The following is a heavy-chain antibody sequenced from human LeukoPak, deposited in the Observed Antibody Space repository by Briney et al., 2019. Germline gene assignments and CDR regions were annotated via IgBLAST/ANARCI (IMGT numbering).Heavy chain of an antibody. CDR1: GGSFRGYY. V-gene: IGHV4-34*01. Sequence: SETLSLTCAVYGGSFRGYYWSWIRQPPGKGLEWIGEINHSGSTNYNPSLKSRVTISVDTSKNQFSLKLSSVTAADTAVYYCARGYPLPGFDPWGQGTLVTVSS. CDR3: ARGYPLPGFDP. CDR2: INHSGST. J-gene: IGHJ5*02.